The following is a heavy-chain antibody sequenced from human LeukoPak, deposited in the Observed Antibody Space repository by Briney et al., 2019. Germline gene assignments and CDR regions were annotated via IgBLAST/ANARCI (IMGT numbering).Heavy chain of an antibody. J-gene: IGHJ4*02. CDR2: ISGSGGST. CDR3: AKDGGYSSGWYPVGYFDY. CDR1: GFTFSSFA. D-gene: IGHD6-19*01. V-gene: IGHV3-23*01. Sequence: PGGSLRLSCAASGFTFSSFAINWVRQAPGKGLEWVSAISGSGGSTYYADSVKGRFTISRDNSKNTLYLQMNSLRAEDTAVYYCAKDGGYSSGWYPVGYFDYWGQGTLVTVSS.